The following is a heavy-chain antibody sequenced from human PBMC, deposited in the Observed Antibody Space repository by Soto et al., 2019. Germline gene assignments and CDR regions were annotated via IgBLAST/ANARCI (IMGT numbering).Heavy chain of an antibody. D-gene: IGHD2-2*01. V-gene: IGHV3-66*01. CDR1: GFTVSSYH. J-gene: IGHJ4*02. CDR3: TRVYISCYHYFDY. Sequence: EVQLVESGGGLVQPGGSLRLSCAASGFTVSSYHMSWVRQAPGKGLEWVSIIYSAGSADFADSVKGRFTISRDNSKNTLYLQMSSLRAEDTAMYYCTRVYISCYHYFDYWGQGTLVTVSS. CDR2: IYSAGSA.